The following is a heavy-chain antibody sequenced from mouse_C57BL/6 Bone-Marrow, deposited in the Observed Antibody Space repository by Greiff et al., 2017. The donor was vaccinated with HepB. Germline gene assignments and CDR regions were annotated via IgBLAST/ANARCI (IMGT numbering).Heavy chain of an antibody. CDR2: IWRGGST. D-gene: IGHD2-2*01. Sequence: QVHVKQSGPGLVQPSQSLSITCTVSGFSLTSYGVHWVRQSPGKGLEWLGVIWRGGSTDYNAAFMSRLSITKDNSKSQVFFKMNSLQADDTAIYYCAKKDYGYDRYAMDYWGQGTSVTVSS. V-gene: IGHV2-5*01. CDR1: GFSLTSYG. CDR3: AKKDYGYDRYAMDY. J-gene: IGHJ4*01.